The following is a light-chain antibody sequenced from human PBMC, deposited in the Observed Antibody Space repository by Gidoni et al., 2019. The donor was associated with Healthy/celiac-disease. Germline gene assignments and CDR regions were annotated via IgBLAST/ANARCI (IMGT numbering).Light chain of an antibody. CDR2: YDD. J-gene: IGLJ2*01. CDR3: AAWDDSLNGPV. Sequence: QSVLTQPPSVPEAPRQRVTISCSGSSSNIGNNAVNWYQQLPGKAPKLLIYYDDLLPSGVSDRFSGSKSGTSASLASSGLQSEDEADYYCAAWDDSLNGPVFGGGTKLTVL. CDR1: SSNIGNNA. V-gene: IGLV1-36*01.